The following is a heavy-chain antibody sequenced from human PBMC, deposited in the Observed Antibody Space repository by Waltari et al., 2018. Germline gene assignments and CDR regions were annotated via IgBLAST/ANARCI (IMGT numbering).Heavy chain of an antibody. CDR3: ARHPGGISSSWYVCDY. J-gene: IGHJ4*02. D-gene: IGHD6-13*01. V-gene: IGHV4-39*01. CDR2: IYYSGST. Sequence: QLQLQESGPGLVKPSETLSLTCTVSGGSLSSSSYYWGWIRQPPGKGLEWIGSIYYSGSTYYYPALKSRVTISVDTSKNQVSLKLSSVTAADTAVYYCARHPGGISSSWYVCDYWGQGTLVTVSS. CDR1: GGSLSSSSYY.